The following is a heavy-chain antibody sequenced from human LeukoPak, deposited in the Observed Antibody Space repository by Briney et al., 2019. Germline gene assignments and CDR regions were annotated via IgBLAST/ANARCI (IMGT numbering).Heavy chain of an antibody. CDR3: ARVAGPPPLIYDSSGYPDY. CDR2: IKEDGSDK. J-gene: IGHJ4*02. Sequence: GGSLRLSCAASGFTFSNYWMDWVRQSPGKGLEWVANIKEDGSDKYYVDSVKGRFTISRDNAKNSLYLQMNSLRAEDTAVYYCARVAGPPPLIYDSSGYPDYWGQGTLVTVSS. CDR1: GFTFSNYW. D-gene: IGHD3-22*01. V-gene: IGHV3-7*03.